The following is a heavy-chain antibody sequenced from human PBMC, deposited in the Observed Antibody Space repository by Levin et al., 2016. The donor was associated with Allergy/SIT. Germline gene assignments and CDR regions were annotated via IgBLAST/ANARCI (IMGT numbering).Heavy chain of an antibody. CDR1: GYTFSSHG. Sequence: SVKVSCKASGYTFSSHGFSWVRQAPGQGLEWMGGIIPIFGTANYAQNFQGRVTITADESTSTAYMELSSLRSEDTAVYYCARLAARRLDYWGQGTLVTVSS. V-gene: IGHV1-69*13. CDR3: ARLAARRLDY. D-gene: IGHD6-6*01. CDR2: IIPIFGTA. J-gene: IGHJ4*02.